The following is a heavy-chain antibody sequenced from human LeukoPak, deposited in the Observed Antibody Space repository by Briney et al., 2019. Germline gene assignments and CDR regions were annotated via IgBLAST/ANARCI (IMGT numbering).Heavy chain of an antibody. D-gene: IGHD3-3*01. CDR1: GYTFTGYY. V-gene: IGHV1-2*06. Sequence: ASVKVSCKASGYTFTGYYMHWVRQAPGQGLEWMGRINPNSGGTNYAQKFQGRVTMTRDTSTSTAYMELSRLRSDDTAVYYCARDGTTYYDFWSGTSGYYYYYMDVWGKGTTVTVSS. CDR3: ARDGTTYYDFWSGTSGYYYYYMDV. J-gene: IGHJ6*03. CDR2: INPNSGGT.